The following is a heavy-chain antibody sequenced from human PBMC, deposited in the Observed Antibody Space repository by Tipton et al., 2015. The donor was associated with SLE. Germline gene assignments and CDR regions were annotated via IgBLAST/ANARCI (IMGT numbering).Heavy chain of an antibody. Sequence: SLRLSCAASGFTFSSYGMHWVRQAPGKGLEWVAVIWYDGSNKYYADSVQGRFTISRDNSKNTVYVQMSSLRFEDTAVYYCARSRGGLVESHFMDVWGKGTTVTVSS. CDR3: ARSRGGLVESHFMDV. CDR1: GFTFSSYG. V-gene: IGHV3-33*01. J-gene: IGHJ6*03. D-gene: IGHD2-8*02. CDR2: IWYDGSNK.